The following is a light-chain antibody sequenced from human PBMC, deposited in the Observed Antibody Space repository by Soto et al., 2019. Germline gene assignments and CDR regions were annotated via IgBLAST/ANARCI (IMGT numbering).Light chain of an antibody. Sequence: QSVLTQPTSASGTPGQRVTISCSGSSSNIGSNTVNWYQQLQGTAPTLLIYSNNQRPSGVPDRFSGSKSGTSASLAISGLQSEDEADYYCAAWDDSLNGWVFGGGTKLTVL. V-gene: IGLV1-44*01. CDR1: SSNIGSNT. J-gene: IGLJ3*02. CDR2: SNN. CDR3: AAWDDSLNGWV.